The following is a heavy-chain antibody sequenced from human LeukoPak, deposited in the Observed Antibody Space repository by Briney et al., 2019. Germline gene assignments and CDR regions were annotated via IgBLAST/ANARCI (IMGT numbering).Heavy chain of an antibody. V-gene: IGHV4-59*08. CDR2: IYYSGNT. CDR1: DGSISNYY. J-gene: IGHJ2*01. Sequence: PSETLSLTCTVSDGSISNYYWSWIRQTPGKGLEWIGYIYYSGNTNYNPSLKSRVTISIDTSKNEFSLKLSSVTAADTAVYYCARRGWYFDLWGHGTLVTVSS. CDR3: ARRGWYFDL.